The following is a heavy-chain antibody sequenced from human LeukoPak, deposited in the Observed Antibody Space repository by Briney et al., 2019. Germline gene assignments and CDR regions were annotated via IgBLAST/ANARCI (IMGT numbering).Heavy chain of an antibody. CDR2: IYYSGST. CDR3: ARDRRRWLQFVYFDY. J-gene: IGHJ4*02. V-gene: IGHV4-39*07. Sequence: SETLSLTCTVSGGSISSSSYYWGWIRQPPGKGLEWIGSIYYSGSTYYNPSLKSRVTISVDTSKNQFSLKLSSVTAADTAVYYCARDRRRWLQFVYFDYWGQGTLVTVSS. CDR1: GGSISSSSYY. D-gene: IGHD5-24*01.